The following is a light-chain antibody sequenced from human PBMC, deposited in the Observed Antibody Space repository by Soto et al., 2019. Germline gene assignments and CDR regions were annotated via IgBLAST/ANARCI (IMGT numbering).Light chain of an antibody. V-gene: IGLV1-40*01. Sequence: QAVVTQPPSVSGAPGQRVTISCTGSSSNIGAGYDVHWYQQLPGTAPKLLIYGNSNRPSGVPDRFSGSKSGTSASLAITGLQDEDEAYYYCQSYDRCLSGSVCGGGTKLTVL. CDR1: SSNIGAGYD. CDR3: QSYDRCLSGSV. J-gene: IGLJ3*02. CDR2: GNS.